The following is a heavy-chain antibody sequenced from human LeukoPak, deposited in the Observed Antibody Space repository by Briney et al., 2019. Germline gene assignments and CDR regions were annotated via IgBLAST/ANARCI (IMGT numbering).Heavy chain of an antibody. J-gene: IGHJ4*02. CDR1: GGSISSGGYY. CDR2: IYYSGST. V-gene: IGHV4-31*03. Sequence: SETLSLTCTVSGGSISSGGYYWSWIRQHPGKGLEWIGYIYYSGSTYYNPSLKSRVTISVDTSKNQFSLKLSSVTAADTAVYYCAQSYNWNYNYWGQGTLVTVSS. CDR3: AQSYNWNYNY. D-gene: IGHD1-1*01.